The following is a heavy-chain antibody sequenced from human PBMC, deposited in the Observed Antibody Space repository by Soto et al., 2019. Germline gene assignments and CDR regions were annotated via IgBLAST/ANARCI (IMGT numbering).Heavy chain of an antibody. CDR3: VKDVGAGRKPKDV. CDR1: GFTFSSYA. V-gene: IGHV3-64D*08. D-gene: IGHD3-10*01. J-gene: IGHJ6*02. Sequence: WGSLRLSCSASGFTFSSYAMHWVRQAPGKGLEYVSAISSNGGSTYYADSVKGRFTISGDNSKNTLYLQMSSLRAEDTAVYYCVKDVGAGRKPKDVWSQGTTVTVS. CDR2: ISSNGGST.